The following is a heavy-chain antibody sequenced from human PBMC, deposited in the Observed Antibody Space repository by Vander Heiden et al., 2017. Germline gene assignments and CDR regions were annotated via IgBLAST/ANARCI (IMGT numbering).Heavy chain of an antibody. V-gene: IGHV3-21*01. D-gene: IGHD2-15*01. CDR3: ARGRDIVVVVAAFDY. CDR1: GFTFSSYS. CDR2: ISSSSSYI. Sequence: EVQLVESGGGLVKPGGSLSLSCAASGFTFSSYSMNWVRQAPGKGLEWVSSISSSSSYIYYADSVKGRFTISRDNAKNSLYLQMNSLRAEDTAVYYCARGRDIVVVVAAFDYWGQGTLVTVSS. J-gene: IGHJ4*02.